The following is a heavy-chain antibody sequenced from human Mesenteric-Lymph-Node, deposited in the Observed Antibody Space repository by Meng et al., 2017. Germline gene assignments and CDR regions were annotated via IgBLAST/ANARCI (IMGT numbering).Heavy chain of an antibody. CDR1: GDSLSSGPYY. CDR3: ARNVIGLDY. CDR2: ISASGTT. Sequence: SETLSLTCTVSGDSLSSGPYYWSWIRQPAGEGLEWLGRISASGTTNYNPSLKNRVTISVDTSKNQFSLKLSSVTAADTAVYYCARNVIGLDYWGQGTLVTVSS. V-gene: IGHV4-61*10. D-gene: IGHD3-22*01. J-gene: IGHJ4*02.